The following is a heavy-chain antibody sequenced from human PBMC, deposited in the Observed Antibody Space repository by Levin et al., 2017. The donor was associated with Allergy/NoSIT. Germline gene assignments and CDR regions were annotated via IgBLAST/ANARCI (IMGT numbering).Heavy chain of an antibody. V-gene: IGHV3-30*04. Sequence: GESLKISCTASGFTINPYSFHWVRQAPGKGLEWVAVISYDVRDTYYRDSVRGRFTISRDNSKNTVYLQMNSMRRDDTAVYYCAGSSGYYLVDCDSWGRGTLVSVS. CDR1: GFTINPYS. D-gene: IGHD3-22*01. CDR2: ISYDVRDT. J-gene: IGHJ4*02. CDR3: AGSSGYYLVDCDS.